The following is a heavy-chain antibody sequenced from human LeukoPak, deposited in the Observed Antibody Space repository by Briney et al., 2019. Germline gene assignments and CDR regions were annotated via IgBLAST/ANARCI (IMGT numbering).Heavy chain of an antibody. J-gene: IGHJ4*02. Sequence: SETLSLTCAVYGGSFSGYYWSWIRQPPGKGLEWIGEINHSGSTNYNPSLESRVTISVDTSKNQFSLKLSSVTAADTAVYYCARVSHYYGSGSYFTGWGQGTLVTVSS. CDR2: INHSGST. CDR1: GGSFSGYY. D-gene: IGHD3-10*01. CDR3: ARVSHYYGSGSYFTG. V-gene: IGHV4-34*01.